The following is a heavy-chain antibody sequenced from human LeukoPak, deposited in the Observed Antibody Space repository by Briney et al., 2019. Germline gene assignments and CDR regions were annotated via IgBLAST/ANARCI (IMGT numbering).Heavy chain of an antibody. J-gene: IGHJ4*02. D-gene: IGHD6-13*01. CDR3: ARVFPIAAAGYNYYFDY. CDR1: GYSFTSYW. CDR2: IYPGDSDT. Sequence: GESLKISCKGSGYSFTSYWIGWVRQMPGKGLEWMGIIYPGDSDTRYSPSFQGQVTISADKSISTAYLQWSSLKASDTAMYYCARVFPIAAAGYNYYFDYWGQGTLVTVSS. V-gene: IGHV5-51*01.